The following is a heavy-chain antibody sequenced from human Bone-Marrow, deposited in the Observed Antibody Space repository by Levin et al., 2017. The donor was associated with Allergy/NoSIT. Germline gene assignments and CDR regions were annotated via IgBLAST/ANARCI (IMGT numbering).Heavy chain of an antibody. Sequence: GESLKISCAASGFTFSSYSMNWVRQAPGKGLEWVSSISSSSSYIYYADSVKGRFTISRDNAKNSLYLQMNSLRAEDTAVYYCARDTRGSKGFGLDYWGQGTLVTVSS. CDR2: ISSSSSYI. CDR3: ARDTRGSKGFGLDY. D-gene: IGHD2-15*01. V-gene: IGHV3-21*01. CDR1: GFTFSSYS. J-gene: IGHJ4*02.